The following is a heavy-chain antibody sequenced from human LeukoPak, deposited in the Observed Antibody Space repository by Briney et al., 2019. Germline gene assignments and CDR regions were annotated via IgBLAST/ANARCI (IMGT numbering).Heavy chain of an antibody. V-gene: IGHV3-15*01. CDR1: GFPFSNAW. CDR2: IKTKTDGETT. Sequence: GGSLRLSCAASGFPFSNAWLTWVRQAPGKGLDWVGRIKTKTDGETTDYAAPVRGRFTISRDDSKNTLYLQMNSLRTEDTAVYYCTTAVHYSVFDYWGQGTLVTVSS. D-gene: IGHD2-15*01. J-gene: IGHJ4*02. CDR3: TTAVHYSVFDY.